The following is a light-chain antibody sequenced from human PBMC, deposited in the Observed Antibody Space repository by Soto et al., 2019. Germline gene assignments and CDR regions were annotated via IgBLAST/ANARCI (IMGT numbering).Light chain of an antibody. CDR2: EVV. V-gene: IGLV2-8*01. Sequence: HSDLTQPPASSGAPGQTVTISCTGTKNDIGVYDFVSWYQHHPGKAPRLIIYEVVQRPSGVPDRFSGSKSGNTASLTVSGLQAADEADYFCKSYAGSNTYVFGSGTKVTVL. J-gene: IGLJ1*01. CDR1: KNDIGVYDF. CDR3: KSYAGSNTYV.